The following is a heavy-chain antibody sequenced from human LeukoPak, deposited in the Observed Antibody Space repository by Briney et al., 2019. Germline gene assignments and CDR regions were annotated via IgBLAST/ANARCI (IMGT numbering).Heavy chain of an antibody. CDR1: GYTFTSNA. J-gene: IGHJ4*02. D-gene: IGHD2-8*01. CDR2: FDPEDGET. Sequence: ASVKVSCKASGYTFTSNAMNWVRQAPGKGLEWMGSFDPEDGETIYAQKFQGRVTMTEDTSTDTAYMELSSLRSEDTAVYYCATNEGNWGQGTLVTVSS. CDR3: ATNEGN. V-gene: IGHV1-24*01.